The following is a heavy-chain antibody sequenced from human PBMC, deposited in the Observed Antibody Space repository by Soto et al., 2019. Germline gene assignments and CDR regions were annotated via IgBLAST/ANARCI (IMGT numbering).Heavy chain of an antibody. D-gene: IGHD2-2*01. V-gene: IGHV3-30-3*01. CDR1: GFNLSSSA. J-gene: IGHJ4*02. CDR3: TRDRCSCTSCYFRY. CDR2: ISYDGSKK. Sequence: PGGSLRLSCAASGFNLSSSAMNWVRQAPGKGLEWLSVISYDGSKKYYADSVKGRFTISRDDSKNTLYLQMHSLRADDTAVYYCTRDRCSCTSCYFRYWGQGTLVTVSS.